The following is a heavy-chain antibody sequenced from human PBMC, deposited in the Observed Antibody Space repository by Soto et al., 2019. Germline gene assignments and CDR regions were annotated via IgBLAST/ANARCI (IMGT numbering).Heavy chain of an antibody. J-gene: IGHJ4*02. Sequence: EVQLLESGGGLVQPGGSPRLSCAASGFTFSSYAMRWVRQAPVKGLEWVSAISGSGGSTYYADSVKGRFTISRDNSKNTLYLQMNSLRAEDTAVYYCARRGSGSYYDYWGQGTLVNVSS. CDR2: ISGSGGST. CDR3: ARRGSGSYYDY. CDR1: GFTFSSYA. D-gene: IGHD1-26*01. V-gene: IGHV3-23*01.